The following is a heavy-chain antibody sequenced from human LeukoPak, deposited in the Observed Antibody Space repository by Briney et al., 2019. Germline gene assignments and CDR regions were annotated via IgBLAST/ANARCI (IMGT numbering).Heavy chain of an antibody. Sequence: GRSLRLSCAASGFTFSSYGMHWVRQAPGKGLEWVAVISYDGSNKYYADSVKGRFTISRDNSKNTLYLQMNGLRAEDTAVYYCAKDLYSYGPDYWGQGTLVTVSS. CDR3: AKDLYSYGPDY. J-gene: IGHJ4*02. V-gene: IGHV3-30*18. CDR1: GFTFSSYG. CDR2: ISYDGSNK. D-gene: IGHD5-18*01.